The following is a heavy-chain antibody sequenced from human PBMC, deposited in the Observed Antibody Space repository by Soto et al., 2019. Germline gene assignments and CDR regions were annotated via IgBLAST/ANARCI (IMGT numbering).Heavy chain of an antibody. Sequence: PGGSLRLSCAASGFTFSSYSMNWVRQAPGKGLEWVSGISGSGGSTYYADSVKGRFTISRDNSKNTLCLQMSSLRAEDTAVYYCAKAFSWYDYWGQGTLVTVS. CDR3: AKAFSWYDY. CDR1: GFTFSSYS. J-gene: IGHJ4*02. V-gene: IGHV3-23*01. D-gene: IGHD6-13*01. CDR2: ISGSGGST.